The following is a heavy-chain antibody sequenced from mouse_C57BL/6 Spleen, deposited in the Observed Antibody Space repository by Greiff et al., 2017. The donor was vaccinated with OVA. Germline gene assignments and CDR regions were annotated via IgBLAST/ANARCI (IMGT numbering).Heavy chain of an antibody. CDR1: GFTFSSYA. V-gene: IGHV5-4*03. D-gene: IGHD2-13*01. Sequence: EVMLVESGGGLVKPGGSLKLSCAASGFTFSSYAMSWVRQTPEKRLEWVATISDGGSYTYYPDNVKGRFTISRDNAKNNLYLQMSHLKSEDTAMYYCASGEADDWGQGTTLTVSS. CDR2: ISDGGSYT. J-gene: IGHJ2*01. CDR3: ASGEADD.